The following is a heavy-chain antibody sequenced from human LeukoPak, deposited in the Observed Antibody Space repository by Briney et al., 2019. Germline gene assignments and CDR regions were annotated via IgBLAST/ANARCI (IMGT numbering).Heavy chain of an antibody. V-gene: IGHV3-30*04. CDR1: EFTFSSYA. CDR2: ISYDGRNK. D-gene: IGHD6-19*01. J-gene: IGHJ6*04. CDR3: ARDREWSRVYQYMDV. Sequence: GGSLRLSCAASEFTFSSYAMHWVRQAPGKGLEWVAVISYDGRNKYYADSVKGRFTISRDNSKNTLYLQMNSLRAEDTAVYYCARDREWSRVYQYMDVWGKGTTVTVSS.